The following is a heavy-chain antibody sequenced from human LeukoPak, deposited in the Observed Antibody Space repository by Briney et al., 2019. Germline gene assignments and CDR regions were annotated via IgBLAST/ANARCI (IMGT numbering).Heavy chain of an antibody. V-gene: IGHV1-2*02. J-gene: IGHJ5*02. CDR3: ARPNGDFYNWFDT. Sequence: ASVMVSFTASVYTFTCYYIHWVRQAPGQGPEYMGWINPNSGDTNYAQKFQDRVTLTRDTSISTAYMELSNLRSDDTAMYYCARPNGDFYNWFDTWGQGTLVTVSS. CDR1: VYTFTCYY. CDR2: INPNSGDT. D-gene: IGHD2-21*02.